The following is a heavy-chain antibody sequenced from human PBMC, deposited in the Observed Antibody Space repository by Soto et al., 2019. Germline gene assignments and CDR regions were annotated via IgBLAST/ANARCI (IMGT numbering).Heavy chain of an antibody. Sequence: SETLSLTCTVSGGSISGSSYYWGWIRQTPGKGLEWMGSIFYSGTTNYNPSLKSRVSISVDTSKNQFSLRLSSVTAVDTALYYCARLRGYCSGAGCYYFDCWGQGTLVTVS. CDR1: GGSISGSSYY. CDR2: IFYSGTT. D-gene: IGHD2-15*01. CDR3: ARLRGYCSGAGCYYFDC. J-gene: IGHJ4*02. V-gene: IGHV4-39*01.